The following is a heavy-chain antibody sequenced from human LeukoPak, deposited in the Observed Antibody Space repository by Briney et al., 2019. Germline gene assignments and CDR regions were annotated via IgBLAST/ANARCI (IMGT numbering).Heavy chain of an antibody. CDR1: GFTFSSYG. CDR2: IWYDGSNK. V-gene: IGHV3-33*01. Sequence: PGGSLRLSCAASGFTFSSYGMHWVRQAPGKGLEWVAVIWYDGSNKYYADSVKGRFTISRDNSKNTLYLQMNSLRAEDTAVHYCARDSVPYSGPGSPLLRPIDYWGQGTLVTVSS. D-gene: IGHD3-10*01. J-gene: IGHJ4*02. CDR3: ARDSVPYSGPGSPLLRPIDY.